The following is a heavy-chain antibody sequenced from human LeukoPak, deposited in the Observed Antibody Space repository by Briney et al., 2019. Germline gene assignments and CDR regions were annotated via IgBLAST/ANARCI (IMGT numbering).Heavy chain of an antibody. CDR2: ISYDGSNK. Sequence: GGSLRLSCAASGFTFSSYAMHWVRQAPGKGLEWVAVISYDGSNKYYADSVKGRFTISRDNSKNTLYLQMNSLRAEDTAVYYCARGLAFPVVVVAATRLLRNWFDPWGQGTLVTVSS. J-gene: IGHJ5*02. V-gene: IGHV3-30-3*01. CDR3: ARGLAFPVVVVAATRLLRNWFDP. D-gene: IGHD2-15*01. CDR1: GFTFSSYA.